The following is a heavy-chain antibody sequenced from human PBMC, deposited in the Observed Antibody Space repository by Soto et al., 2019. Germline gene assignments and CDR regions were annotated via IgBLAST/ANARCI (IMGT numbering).Heavy chain of an antibody. CDR3: ARGARFGEFFDY. V-gene: IGHV4-34*01. CDR1: GGSFSGYY. CDR2: INHSGST. J-gene: IGHJ4*02. Sequence: SETLSLTCAVYGGSFSGYYWSWIRQPPGKGLEWIGEINHSGSTNYNPSLKSRVTISVDTSKNQFSLKLSSVTAADTAVYYCARGARFGEFFDYWGQGTLVTVSS. D-gene: IGHD3-10*01.